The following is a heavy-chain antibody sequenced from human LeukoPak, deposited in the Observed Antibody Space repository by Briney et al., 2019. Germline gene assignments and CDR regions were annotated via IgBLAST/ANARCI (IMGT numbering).Heavy chain of an antibody. V-gene: IGHV3-23*01. CDR1: GFTFSNCD. D-gene: IGHD7-27*01. J-gene: IGHJ4*02. CDR3: AKGNWDPSHY. Sequence: GGSLRLSCVTSGFTFSNCDMNWVRQAPGKGLEWVSGIDSGGGTHYADSLRGRFTIFRDNAKNTVYLQMNTLRAEDTAVYYCAKGNWDPSHYWGQGTLVTVSS. CDR2: IDSGGGT.